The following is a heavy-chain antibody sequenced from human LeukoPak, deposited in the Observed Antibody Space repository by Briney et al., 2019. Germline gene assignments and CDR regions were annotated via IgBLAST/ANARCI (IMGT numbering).Heavy chain of an antibody. CDR3: ARAPKMATTFDY. D-gene: IGHD5-24*01. J-gene: IGHJ4*02. CDR2: IYTSGST. CDR1: GGSISSGSYY. Sequence: SETLSLTCTVSGGSISSGSYYWSWIRQPAGKGLEWIGRIYTSGSTNYNPFLKSRVTISVDTSKNQFSLKLSSVTAADTAVYYCARAPKMATTFDYWGQGTLVTVSS. V-gene: IGHV4-61*02.